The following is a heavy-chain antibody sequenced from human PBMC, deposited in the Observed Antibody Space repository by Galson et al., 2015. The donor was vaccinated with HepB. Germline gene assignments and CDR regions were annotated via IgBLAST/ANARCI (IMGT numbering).Heavy chain of an antibody. CDR3: ARSPGYCSKTSCYVRGGWFDR. CDR1: GYTFTNYA. Sequence: SVKVSCKASGYTFTNYAMKWVRQAPGQGLEWMGWINTNTGNPTYAQGFTGRFVFSLDTSVSTAYLQISSLKAEDTAVYYCARSPGYCSKTSCYVRGGWFDRWGQGTLVTVSS. V-gene: IGHV7-4-1*02. J-gene: IGHJ5*02. CDR2: INTNTGNP. D-gene: IGHD2-2*01.